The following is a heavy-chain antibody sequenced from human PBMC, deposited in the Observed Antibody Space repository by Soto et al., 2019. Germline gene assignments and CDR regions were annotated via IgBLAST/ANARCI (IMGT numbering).Heavy chain of an antibody. CDR3: ARVMHYDFWSGYYTGGWFDP. V-gene: IGHV1-8*01. CDR2: MNPNSGNT. J-gene: IGHJ5*02. D-gene: IGHD3-3*01. CDR1: GYTFTSYD. Sequence: GASVKVSCKASGYTFTSYDINWVRQATGQGLESMGWMNPNSGNTGYAQKFQGRVTMTRNTSISTAYMELSSLRSEDTAVYYCARVMHYDFWSGYYTGGWFDPWGQGTLVTVSS.